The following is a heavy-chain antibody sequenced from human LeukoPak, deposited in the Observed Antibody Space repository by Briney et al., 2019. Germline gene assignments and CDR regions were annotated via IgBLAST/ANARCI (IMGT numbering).Heavy chain of an antibody. CDR1: GGTFSSNE. CDR2: IIPNLGTA. V-gene: IGHV1-69*04. Sequence: SVKVSCKASGGTFSSNEISWVRQAPGQGLEWMGRIIPNLGTANYAQSFQGRVTITADKSTSTAYMELSSLRSEDTAVYFCARWASIIYDSNWYAPLDYWGQGTLVTVSS. D-gene: IGHD6-13*01. J-gene: IGHJ4*02. CDR3: ARWASIIYDSNWYAPLDY.